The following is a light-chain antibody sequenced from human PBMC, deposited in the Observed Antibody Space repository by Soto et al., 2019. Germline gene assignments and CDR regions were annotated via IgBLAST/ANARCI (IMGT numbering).Light chain of an antibody. CDR2: DAS. J-gene: IGKJ1*01. V-gene: IGKV3-11*01. CDR1: QSVSSY. Sequence: EIVLTQSPGTLSLSPGERATRTFRASQSVSSYLAWYQQKPGQAPRLLIYDASNRATGIPARFSGSGSGTDFTLTISSLEPEDFAVYYCQQRSNWWTFGQGTKVDIK. CDR3: QQRSNWWT.